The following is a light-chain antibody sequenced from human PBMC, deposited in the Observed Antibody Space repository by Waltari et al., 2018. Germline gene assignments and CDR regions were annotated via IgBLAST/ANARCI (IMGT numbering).Light chain of an antibody. CDR1: QDISSS. Sequence: IQMTQSPSSLSSSVGDRVTITCRASQDISSSLNWYQQKPGKAPNLLIYYTSRLESGVPSRFSGSGSGTEFTLTITGLQPEDFAIYYCQQYKTLAFTFGPGT. V-gene: IGKV1-13*02. CDR2: YTS. CDR3: QQYKTLAFT. J-gene: IGKJ3*01.